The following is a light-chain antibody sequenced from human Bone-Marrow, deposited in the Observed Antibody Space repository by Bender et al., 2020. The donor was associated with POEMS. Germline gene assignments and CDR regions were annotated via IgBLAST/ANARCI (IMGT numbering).Light chain of an antibody. J-gene: IGLJ2*01. V-gene: IGLV1-40*01. CDR2: GYN. CDR3: SSYTSDSTVV. Sequence: QSVLTQPPSVSGAPGQRVTISCTGSSSNTGSGYDINWYQQLPGTAPKLLIYGYNNRPSGVPDRFSGSKSGNTASLTISGLQADDEADYYCSSYTSDSTVVFGGGTKLTVL. CDR1: SSNTGSGYD.